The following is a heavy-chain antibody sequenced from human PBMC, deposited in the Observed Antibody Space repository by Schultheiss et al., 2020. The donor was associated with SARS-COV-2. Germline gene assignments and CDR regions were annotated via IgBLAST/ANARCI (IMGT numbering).Heavy chain of an antibody. Sequence: GSLRLSCAVYGGSFSGYYWGWIRQPPGKGLEWIGSIYHSGSTYYNPSLKSRVTISVDTSKNQFSLKLSSVTAADTAVYYCARGCSRYCSGGSCYPGLNWFDPWGQGTLVTVSS. CDR1: GGSFSGYY. CDR3: ARGCSRYCSGGSCYPGLNWFDP. D-gene: IGHD2-15*01. J-gene: IGHJ5*02. V-gene: IGHV4-34*01. CDR2: IYHSGST.